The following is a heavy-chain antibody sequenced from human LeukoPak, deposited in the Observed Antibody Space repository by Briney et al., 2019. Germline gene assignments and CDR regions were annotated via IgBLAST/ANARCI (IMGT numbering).Heavy chain of an antibody. Sequence: SETLSLTCTVSGGSISSYYWSWIRQPAGKGLEWIGRIYTSGSTNYNPSLKSRVTMSVDTSKNQFSLKLSSVTAADTAVYYCARGALLWFGESTNYFDYWGQGTLVTVSS. CDR3: ARGALLWFGESTNYFDY. D-gene: IGHD3-10*01. V-gene: IGHV4-4*07. CDR1: GGSISSYY. CDR2: IYTSGST. J-gene: IGHJ4*02.